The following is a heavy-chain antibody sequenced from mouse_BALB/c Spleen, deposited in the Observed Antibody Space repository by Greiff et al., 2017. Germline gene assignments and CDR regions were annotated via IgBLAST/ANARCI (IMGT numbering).Heavy chain of an antibody. CDR3: ARGYGNYGWYFDY. CDR1: GFTFSSYA. CDR2: ISSGGST. Sequence: EVMLVESGGGLVKPGGSLKLSCAASGFTFSSYAMSWVRQTPEKRLEWVASISSGGSTYYPDSVKGRFTISRDNARNILYLQMSSLRSEDTAMYYCARGYGNYGWYFDYWGQGTTLTVSS. J-gene: IGHJ2*01. D-gene: IGHD2-10*02. V-gene: IGHV5-6-5*01.